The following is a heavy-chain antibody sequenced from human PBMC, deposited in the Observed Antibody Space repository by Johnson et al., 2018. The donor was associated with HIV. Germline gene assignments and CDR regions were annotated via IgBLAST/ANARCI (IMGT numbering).Heavy chain of an antibody. CDR1: GFTFSSYA. CDR2: ISYDGSNK. V-gene: IGHV3-30-3*01. CDR3: ASCSKQWLVRPNAFDI. J-gene: IGHJ3*02. D-gene: IGHD6-19*01. Sequence: VQLVESGGGVVQPGRSLRLSCAASGFTFSSYAMHWVRQAPGKGLEWVAVISYDGSNKYYADSVKGRFTISRDNSKNTLYLQMNSLRAEDTAVYYCASCSKQWLVRPNAFDIWGQGTMVTVSS.